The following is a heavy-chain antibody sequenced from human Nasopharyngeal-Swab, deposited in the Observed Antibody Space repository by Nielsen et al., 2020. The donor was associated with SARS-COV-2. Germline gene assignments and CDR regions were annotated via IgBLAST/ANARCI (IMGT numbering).Heavy chain of an antibody. Sequence: GGSLRLSCAASGFTFSSYDMHWVRQATGKGLEWVSAIGTAGDTYYPGSVKGQFTITRENAKNSSYLQMNSLRAGDTAVYYCARSRYSGYDFPYMDVWGKGTTVTVSS. V-gene: IGHV3-13*01. J-gene: IGHJ6*03. CDR2: IGTAGDT. D-gene: IGHD5-12*01. CDR3: ARSRYSGYDFPYMDV. CDR1: GFTFSSYD.